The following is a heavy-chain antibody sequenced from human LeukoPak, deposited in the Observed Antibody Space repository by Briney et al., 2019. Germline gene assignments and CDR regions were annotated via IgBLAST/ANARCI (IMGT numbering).Heavy chain of an antibody. CDR2: ISSSSSYK. Sequence: PGGSLRLSCAASGSYNMNWVRQAPGKGLEWVSYISSSSSYKYYADSVKGRFTISRDSAKNSLYLQMNSLRAEDTAVYYCARGGIHLDYWGQGTLVTVSS. V-gene: IGHV3-21*06. CDR3: ARGGIHLDY. D-gene: IGHD5-18*01. J-gene: IGHJ4*02. CDR1: GSYN.